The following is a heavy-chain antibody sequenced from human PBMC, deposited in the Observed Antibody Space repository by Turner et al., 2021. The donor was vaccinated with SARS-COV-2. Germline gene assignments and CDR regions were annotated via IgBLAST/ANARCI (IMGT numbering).Heavy chain of an antibody. CDR1: GFTVSSNY. Sequence: EVHLVESGGGLVQPGGSLRLPCAASGFTVSSNYLSWGRQAPGKGRVWVSVNYSGGSTYYADSVKGRFTISRDNSKNTLYLQMNSLRAEDTALYYCARDLGGTSSLGGYFDYWGQGTLVTVSS. V-gene: IGHV3-66*02. D-gene: IGHD2-2*01. J-gene: IGHJ4*02. CDR3: ARDLGGTSSLGGYFDY. CDR2: NYSGGST.